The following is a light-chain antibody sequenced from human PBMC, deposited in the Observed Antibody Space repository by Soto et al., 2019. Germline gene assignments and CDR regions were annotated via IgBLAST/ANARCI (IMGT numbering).Light chain of an antibody. CDR3: QQHSHWPPWT. Sequence: EVVLTQSPATLSLSQGERATLSCRASENVRTFVDWYQQKPGQAPRLLMFGASNRATGIPARFSGSGSGTDFTLTISNLEPEDFAVYYCQQHSHWPPWTFGQGTKVDIK. J-gene: IGKJ1*01. CDR1: ENVRTF. V-gene: IGKV3-11*01. CDR2: GAS.